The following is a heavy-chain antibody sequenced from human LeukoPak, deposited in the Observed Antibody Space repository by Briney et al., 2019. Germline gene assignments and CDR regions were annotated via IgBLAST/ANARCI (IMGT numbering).Heavy chain of an antibody. CDR2: INPNSGGT. Sequence: ASVKVSCKASGYTFTGYYMHWVRQAPGQGLEWMGWINPNSGGTNYAQKLQGRVTMTTDTSTSTAYMELRSLRSDDTAVYYCARDLSGTLTFDPWGQGTLVTVSS. CDR1: GYTFTGYY. V-gene: IGHV1-2*02. J-gene: IGHJ5*02. D-gene: IGHD1/OR15-1a*01. CDR3: ARDLSGTLTFDP.